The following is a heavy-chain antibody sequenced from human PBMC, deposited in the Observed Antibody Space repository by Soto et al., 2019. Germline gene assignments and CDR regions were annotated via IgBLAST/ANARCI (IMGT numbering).Heavy chain of an antibody. J-gene: IGHJ4*02. CDR2: IYYSGST. Sequence: SETLSLTCTVSGGSISSSSYYWGWIRQPPGKGLEWIGSIYYSGSTYYNPSLKSRVTISVDTSKNQFSLKLSSVTAADTAVYYCARRKPPYGDYGGDFDYWGQGTLVTGSS. V-gene: IGHV4-39*01. D-gene: IGHD4-17*01. CDR1: GGSISSSSYY. CDR3: ARRKPPYGDYGGDFDY.